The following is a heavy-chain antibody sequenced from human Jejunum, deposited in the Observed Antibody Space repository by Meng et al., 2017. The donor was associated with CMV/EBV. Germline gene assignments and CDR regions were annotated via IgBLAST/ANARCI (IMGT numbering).Heavy chain of an antibody. CDR1: AFTCRSDW. CDR3: STVNGHAFDI. Sequence: ADSAFTCRSDWMSWVRQAPGKGLEWVANIKYDGSEKYYVDSVRGRFTISRDNARNSLYLQMDSLRVEDTAVYYCSTVNGHAFDIWGQGTRVTVSS. J-gene: IGHJ3*02. CDR2: IKYDGSEK. V-gene: IGHV3-7*01. D-gene: IGHD2-8*01.